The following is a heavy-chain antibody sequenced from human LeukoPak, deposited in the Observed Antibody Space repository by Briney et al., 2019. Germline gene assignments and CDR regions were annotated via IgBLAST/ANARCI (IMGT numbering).Heavy chain of an antibody. Sequence: GGSLRLSCAASGFTFSSYVMHWVRQAPGKGLEWVAVIWYDGSNKYYADSVKGRFTISRDNSKNTLYLQMNSLRADDTAVYYCARERGALTYSFDYWGQGTLVTVSS. D-gene: IGHD1-26*01. CDR2: IWYDGSNK. J-gene: IGHJ4*02. CDR3: ARERGALTYSFDY. V-gene: IGHV3-33*08. CDR1: GFTFSSYV.